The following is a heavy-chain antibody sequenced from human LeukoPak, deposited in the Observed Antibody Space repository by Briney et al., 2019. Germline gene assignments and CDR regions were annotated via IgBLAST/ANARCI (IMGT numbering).Heavy chain of an antibody. CDR2: ISSSSSYI. Sequence: GGSLRLSCAASGFTFSSYSMNWVRQAPGKGLEWVSSISSSSSYIYYADSVKGRFTISRDNAKNSLYLQMYSLRAEDTAVYYCARFGHGYNLDYWGQGTLVTVSS. CDR1: GFTFSSYS. J-gene: IGHJ4*02. D-gene: IGHD5-24*01. V-gene: IGHV3-21*01. CDR3: ARFGHGYNLDY.